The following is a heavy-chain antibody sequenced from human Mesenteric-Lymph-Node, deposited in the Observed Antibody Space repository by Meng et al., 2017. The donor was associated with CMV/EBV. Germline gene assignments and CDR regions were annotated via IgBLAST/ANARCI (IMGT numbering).Heavy chain of an antibody. D-gene: IGHD2-15*01. CDR3: ARTGGYPNWFDP. V-gene: IGHV3-7*01. J-gene: IGHJ5*01. CDR2: IKDDGSQK. Sequence: GESLKISCVVTGFTFSSRWMSWVRQAPVKGLEWVATIKDDGSQKYYMDSVKGRFTISRDNAKNSLYLEMNSLRVEDTGVYYCARTGGYPNWFDPWGQGTTVTVSS. CDR1: GFTFSSRW.